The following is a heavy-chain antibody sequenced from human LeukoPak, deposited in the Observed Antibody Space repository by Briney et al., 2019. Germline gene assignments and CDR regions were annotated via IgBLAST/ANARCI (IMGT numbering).Heavy chain of an antibody. V-gene: IGHV4-34*01. Sequence: SETLSLTCAVYGGSFSGYYWSWIRQPPGKGLEWIGEINHSGSTNYNPSPKSRVTISVDTSKNQFSLKLSSVTAADTAVYYCARVGEYYDFWSGFIITDVWGKGTTVTVSS. D-gene: IGHD3-3*01. CDR1: GGSFSGYY. CDR3: ARVGEYYDFWSGFIITDV. CDR2: INHSGST. J-gene: IGHJ6*04.